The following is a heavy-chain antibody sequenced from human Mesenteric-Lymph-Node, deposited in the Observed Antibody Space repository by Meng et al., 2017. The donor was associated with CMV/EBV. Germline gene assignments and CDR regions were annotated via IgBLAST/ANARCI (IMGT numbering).Heavy chain of an antibody. D-gene: IGHD6-13*01. CDR2: INPSGGST. Sequence: ASVKVSCKASGYTFTSYYMHWVRQAPGQGLEWMGIINPSGGSTSYAQKFQGRVTMTRDTSTSTVYMELSSLRSEDTAVYYCAREVIAAAGGNWFDPWGQGTLVTVSS. J-gene: IGHJ5*02. CDR1: GYTFTSYY. V-gene: IGHV1-46*01. CDR3: AREVIAAAGGNWFDP.